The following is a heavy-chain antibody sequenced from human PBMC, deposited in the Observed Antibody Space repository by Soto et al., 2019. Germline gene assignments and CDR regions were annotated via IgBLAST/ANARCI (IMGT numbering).Heavy chain of an antibody. CDR3: AREGRYCSSTSCPKWYFNY. CDR1: GGSISSGGYY. D-gene: IGHD2-2*01. V-gene: IGHV4-31*03. Sequence: SETLSLTCTVSGGSISSGGYYWSWIRQHPGKGLEWIGYIYYSGSTYYNPSLKSRVTISVDTSKNQFSLKLSSVTAADTAVYYCAREGRYCSSTSCPKWYFNYWGQGTLVTVSS. CDR2: IYYSGST. J-gene: IGHJ4*02.